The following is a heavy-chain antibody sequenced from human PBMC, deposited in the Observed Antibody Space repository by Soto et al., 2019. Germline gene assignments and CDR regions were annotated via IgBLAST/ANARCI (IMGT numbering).Heavy chain of an antibody. Sequence: QVRLVESGGGVVQPGKSVRLSCAASGFLFRKHAMNWVRQAPGKGLEWVTLISYNGDSKYYADSVKGRFTVSRDNSKSTLYLEMDSLRPADTSLYFCASFAGTDGFDAWGQGTWVTVSS. J-gene: IGHJ3*01. CDR3: ASFAGTDGFDA. D-gene: IGHD6-13*01. V-gene: IGHV3-30*03. CDR1: GFLFRKHA. CDR2: ISYNGDSK.